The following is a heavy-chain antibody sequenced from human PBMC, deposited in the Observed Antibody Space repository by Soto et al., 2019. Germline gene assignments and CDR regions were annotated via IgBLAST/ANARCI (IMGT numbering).Heavy chain of an antibody. V-gene: IGHV1-18*01. J-gene: IGHJ3*02. D-gene: IGHD3-9*01. CDR1: GYTFTSYG. CDR2: ISAYNGNT. Sequence: QVQLVQSGAEVKKPGASVKVSCKASGYTFTSYGISWVRQAPGQGLEWMGWISAYNGNTNYAQKLQGRVTMTTDTSTSTAYMELRSLRSDDTAVYYCARDPVLRYFDWLRVAFDIWGQGTMVTVSS. CDR3: ARDPVLRYFDWLRVAFDI.